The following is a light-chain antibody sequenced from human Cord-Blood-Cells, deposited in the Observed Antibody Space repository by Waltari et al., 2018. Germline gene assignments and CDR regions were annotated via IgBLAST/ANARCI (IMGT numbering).Light chain of an antibody. CDR2: KAS. V-gene: IGKV1-5*03. J-gene: IGKJ1*01. CDR1: QSICRS. Sequence: DIQMTQSPSTLSASVGVRVSITCRASQSICRSWAWYQQKPGKGPKLLSYKASSLESGVPSRFSGSGSGTEFTLTSSSLQADDFATYYCQQYNSYWTFGQGTKVEI. CDR3: QQYNSYWT.